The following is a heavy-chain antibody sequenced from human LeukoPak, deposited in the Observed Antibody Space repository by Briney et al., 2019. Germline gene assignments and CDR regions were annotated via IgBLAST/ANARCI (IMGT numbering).Heavy chain of an antibody. J-gene: IGHJ4*02. CDR3: ARERNSYFDY. D-gene: IGHD1-14*01. CDR1: EFTFSDYY. V-gene: IGHV3-11*01. CDR2: ISSSASAI. Sequence: GGSLRLSCAASEFTFSDYYMSWIRQAPGKGLEWVSYISSSASAIYYADSVKGRFTISRDNAKNSLYLQVNSLRAEDTAVYYCARERNSYFDYWGQGTLVTVSS.